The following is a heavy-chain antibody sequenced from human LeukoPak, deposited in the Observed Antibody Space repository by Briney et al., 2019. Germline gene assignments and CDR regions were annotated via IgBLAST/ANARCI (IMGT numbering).Heavy chain of an antibody. J-gene: IGHJ4*02. CDR1: GDSVSSKSAA. CDR2: TYYRSKWYN. V-gene: IGHV6-1*01. D-gene: IGHD3-9*01. CDR3: ARAYYDISTSYLDY. Sequence: SQTLSLTCAISGDSVSSKSAAWNWIRQSPSRGLEWLGRTYYRSKWYNDYAVSVKSRISVNPDTTKNQFSLQLSSVTPEDTAVYYCARAYYDISTSYLDYWGQGTLVTVSP.